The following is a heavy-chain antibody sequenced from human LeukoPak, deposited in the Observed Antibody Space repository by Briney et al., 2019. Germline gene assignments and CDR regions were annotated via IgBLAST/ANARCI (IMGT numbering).Heavy chain of an antibody. Sequence: GRSLRLSCAASGFTFDDYAMHWVRQAPGKGLEWVSGISWNSGSIGYADSVKGRFTISRDNAKNSLYLQMNSLRAEDMALYYCAKDSSGSYYGPGRFFDYWGQGTLVTVTS. CDR2: ISWNSGSI. CDR1: GFTFDDYA. CDR3: AKDSSGSYYGPGRFFDY. D-gene: IGHD1-26*01. J-gene: IGHJ4*02. V-gene: IGHV3-9*03.